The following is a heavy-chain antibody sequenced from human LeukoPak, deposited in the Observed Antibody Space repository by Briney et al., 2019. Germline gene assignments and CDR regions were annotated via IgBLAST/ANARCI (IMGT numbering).Heavy chain of an antibody. V-gene: IGHV1-69*04. CDR3: ARDPTTIAVAGTNWFDP. CDR1: GGTFSSYT. CDR2: IIPILGIA. J-gene: IGHJ5*02. D-gene: IGHD6-19*01. Sequence: SVKVSCKASGGTFSSYTISWVRQAPRQGLEWMGRIIPILGIANYAQKFQGRVTITADKSTSTAYMELSSLRSEDTAVYYCARDPTTIAVAGTNWFDPWGQGTLVTVSS.